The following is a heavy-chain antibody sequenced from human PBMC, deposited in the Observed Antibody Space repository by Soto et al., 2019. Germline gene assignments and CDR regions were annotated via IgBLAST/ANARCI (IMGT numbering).Heavy chain of an antibody. J-gene: IGHJ4*02. CDR2: IYSGGST. CDR1: GFTISSNY. Sequence: EVQLVESGGGLVQPGGSLRLSCAASGFTISSNYMSGVRQAPGKGLEWVSVIYSGGSTYYADSVKGRFTISRDNSKNTLYLQMNSLRAEDTAVYYCARESYNGDYPFDYWGQGTLVTVSS. V-gene: IGHV3-66*01. CDR3: ARESYNGDYPFDY. D-gene: IGHD4-17*01.